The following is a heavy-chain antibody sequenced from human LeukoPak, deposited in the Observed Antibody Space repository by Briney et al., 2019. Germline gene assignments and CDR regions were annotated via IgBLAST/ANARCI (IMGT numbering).Heavy chain of an antibody. V-gene: IGHV3-74*01. Sequence: PGGSLRLSCAASGFTFSSYWMHWVRQAPGKGLVWVSRINSDGSSTSYADSVKGRFTISRDNAKNTLYLQMNSLRAEDTAVYYCVSYYGSGSYYWFDPWGQGTLVTVSS. CDR3: VSYYGSGSYYWFDP. J-gene: IGHJ5*02. CDR2: INSDGSST. CDR1: GFTFSSYW. D-gene: IGHD3-10*01.